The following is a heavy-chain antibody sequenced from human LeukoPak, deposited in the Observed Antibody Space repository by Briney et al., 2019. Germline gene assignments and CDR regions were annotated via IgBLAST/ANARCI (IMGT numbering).Heavy chain of an antibody. CDR1: GYTFTSDY. Sequence: ASVEVSCKASGYTFTSDYMHWVRQAPGQGLEWMGIINPSGGSTSYAQRLQGRVTMTRDTSTSTVYMELSSLRSEDTAVYYCARSTYSSSDVDQIDYWGQGTLVTVSS. V-gene: IGHV1-46*01. CDR2: INPSGGST. CDR3: ARSTYSSSDVDQIDY. J-gene: IGHJ4*02. D-gene: IGHD2-15*01.